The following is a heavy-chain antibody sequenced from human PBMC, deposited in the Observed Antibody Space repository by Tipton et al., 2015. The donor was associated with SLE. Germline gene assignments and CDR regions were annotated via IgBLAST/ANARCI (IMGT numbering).Heavy chain of an antibody. D-gene: IGHD1-7*01. J-gene: IGHJ6*03. CDR3: AKALSWNFDYYYMDV. Sequence: SLRLSCAASGFTFGSHAMTWVRQTPGKGLEWVSGILGSGGSTYYAGSVRGRFTISRDNSKNTLYLQMDSLRVEDTAVYFCAKALSWNFDYYYMDVWGKGTTVTVSS. CDR2: ILGSGGST. CDR1: GFTFGSHA. V-gene: IGHV3-23*01.